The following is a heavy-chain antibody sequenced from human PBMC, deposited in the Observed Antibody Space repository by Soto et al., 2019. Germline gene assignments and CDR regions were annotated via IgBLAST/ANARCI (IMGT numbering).Heavy chain of an antibody. CDR2: ISWNSGSI. D-gene: IGHD1-26*01. J-gene: IGHJ4*02. V-gene: IGHV3-9*01. CDR3: AKDVGRWEWEPKYYFDY. CDR1: GFTFDDYA. Sequence: EVQLVESGGGLVQPGRSLRLSCAASGFTFDDYAMHWVRQAPGKGLEWVSGISWNSGSIGYADSVKGRFTISRDNAKNSLYLQMNSLRAEDTALYYCAKDVGRWEWEPKYYFDYWGQGTLVTVSS.